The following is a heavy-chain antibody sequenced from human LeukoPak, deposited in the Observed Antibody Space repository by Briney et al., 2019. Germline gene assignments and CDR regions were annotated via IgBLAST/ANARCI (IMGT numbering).Heavy chain of an antibody. V-gene: IGHV3-11*01. CDR3: ARALSLHRGSFYLYFDY. J-gene: IGHJ4*02. CDR1: GLTISDSY. D-gene: IGHD3-16*01. CDR2: ISSSGSTI. Sequence: PGGSLRLSCEASGLTISDSYMSWIRQPPGKGLEWVSYISSSGSTIYYADSVKGRFTISRDNTKNSLDLQMDSLRAEDTAVYYCARALSLHRGSFYLYFDYWGQGTLVTVSS.